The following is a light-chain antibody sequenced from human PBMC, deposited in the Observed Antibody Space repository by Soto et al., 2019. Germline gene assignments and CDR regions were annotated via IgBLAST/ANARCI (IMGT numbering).Light chain of an antibody. CDR3: QQYGSSPWT. Sequence: EIVLTQSPGTLSLSPGERATLSCRASQSVSTNYLAWYQHKPGQAPRLIIYGASSRATGIPDRFSGSGSGTDFTLTISRLEPEDFAVYYCQQYGSSPWTFGQGTKVEIK. CDR2: GAS. J-gene: IGKJ1*01. V-gene: IGKV3-20*01. CDR1: QSVSTNY.